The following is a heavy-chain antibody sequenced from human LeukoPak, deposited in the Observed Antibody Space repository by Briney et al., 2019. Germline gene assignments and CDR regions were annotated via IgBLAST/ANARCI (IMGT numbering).Heavy chain of an antibody. Sequence: SETLSLTCTVSGGSISSSSYYWGWIRQPPGKGLEWIGSIYYSGSTYYNPSLKSRVTISVDTSKNQFSLKLSSVTAADTAVYYCARGGTTGNSDYWGQGTLVTVSS. CDR1: GGSISSSSYY. J-gene: IGHJ4*02. CDR2: IYYSGST. D-gene: IGHD4-17*01. CDR3: ARGGTTGNSDY. V-gene: IGHV4-39*07.